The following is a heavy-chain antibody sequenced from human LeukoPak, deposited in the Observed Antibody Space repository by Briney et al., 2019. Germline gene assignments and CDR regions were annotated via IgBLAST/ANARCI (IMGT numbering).Heavy chain of an antibody. D-gene: IGHD2-21*02. CDR2: IIPIFGTA. CDR3: ARSHIADCGGDCYSDY. J-gene: IGHJ4*02. CDR1: GGTFSSYA. Sequence: SVKVSCKASGGTFSSYAISWARQAPGQGLEWMGGIIPIFGTANYAQKFQGRVTITADESTSTAYMELSSLRSEDTAVYYCARSHIADCGGDCYSDYWGQGTLVTVSS. V-gene: IGHV1-69*13.